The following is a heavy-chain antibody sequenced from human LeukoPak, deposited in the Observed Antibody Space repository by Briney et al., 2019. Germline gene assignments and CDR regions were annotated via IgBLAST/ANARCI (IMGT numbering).Heavy chain of an antibody. CDR3: ARSSYNSSGWYWYLGGPSEDMDV. Sequence: ASVKVSCKASGYTFTSYGISWVRQAPGQGLEWMGWISAYNGNTNYAQKLQGRVTMTTDISTSTAYMELRSLSSDDTAVYYCARSSYNSSGWYWYLGGPSEDMDVWGKGTTVTVSS. J-gene: IGHJ6*03. CDR2: ISAYNGNT. CDR1: GYTFTSYG. V-gene: IGHV1-18*01. D-gene: IGHD6-19*01.